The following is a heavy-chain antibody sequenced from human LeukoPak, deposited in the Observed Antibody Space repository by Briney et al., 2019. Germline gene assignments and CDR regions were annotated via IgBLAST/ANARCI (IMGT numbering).Heavy chain of an antibody. D-gene: IGHD3-10*01. Sequence: GGSLRLSCAASGFTFSSYSMNWVRQAPGKGLEWVSSISSSSSYIYYADSVKGRFTISRDNAKNSLYLQMNSLRAEDTAVYYCARDSDYYGSGSYGFDYWGQGTLVIVSS. V-gene: IGHV3-21*01. J-gene: IGHJ4*02. CDR3: ARDSDYYGSGSYGFDY. CDR2: ISSSSSYI. CDR1: GFTFSSYS.